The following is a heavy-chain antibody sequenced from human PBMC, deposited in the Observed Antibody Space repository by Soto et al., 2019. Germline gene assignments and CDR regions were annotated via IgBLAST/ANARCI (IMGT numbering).Heavy chain of an antibody. J-gene: IGHJ4*02. CDR1: GDSISSYY. V-gene: IGHV4-59*01. D-gene: IGHD2-15*01. CDR2: ISYSGST. CDR3: ARAKGITCSFDY. Sequence: QVQLQESGPGLVKPSETLSLTCTVSGDSISSYYWNWIRQPPGKGPEWTGYISYSGSTNYNPSLKIRVTMSVDTSENQFSLDLSSVTAAATAVYYCARAKGITCSFDYWGQGSLVTVSA.